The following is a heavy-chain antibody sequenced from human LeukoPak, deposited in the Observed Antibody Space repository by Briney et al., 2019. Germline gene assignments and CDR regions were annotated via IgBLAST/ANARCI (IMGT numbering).Heavy chain of an antibody. D-gene: IGHD6-19*01. J-gene: IGHJ6*02. CDR3: ARPSHSRGLALAV. Sequence: SETLSLTCAVYGGSFSGYYWSWIRQPPGKGLEWIGEINHSGSTNYNPSLKSRVTISVDTSKNQFSLRLSSVTAADTAVYYCARPSHSRGLALAVWGQGTTVTVSS. CDR2: INHSGST. CDR1: GGSFSGYY. V-gene: IGHV4-34*01.